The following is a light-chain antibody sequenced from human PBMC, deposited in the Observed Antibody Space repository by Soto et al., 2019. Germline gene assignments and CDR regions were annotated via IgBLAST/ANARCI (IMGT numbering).Light chain of an antibody. CDR1: QSVRSY. Sequence: SQLTQSPASLPASGGDRVTSTCRASQSVRSYLNWYQQKPGKAPKLLFYAASSLQSGVPSRFSGSGSGTDFTLTISSLQPEDFATYYCQQSYSTPPITFGQGTRLEIK. J-gene: IGKJ5*01. V-gene: IGKV1-39*01. CDR2: AAS. CDR3: QQSYSTPPIT.